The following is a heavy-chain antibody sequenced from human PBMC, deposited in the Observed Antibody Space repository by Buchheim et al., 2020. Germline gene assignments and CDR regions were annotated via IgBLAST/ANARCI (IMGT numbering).Heavy chain of an antibody. J-gene: IGHJ6*02. CDR3: AKDVLMVYATLYYYYGMDV. D-gene: IGHD2-8*01. CDR1: GFTFSSYG. Sequence: QVQLVESGGGVVQPGRSLRLSCAASGFTFSSYGMHWVRQAPGKGLEGVAFIRYDGSNKYYAVSVKGRFTISRDNSKNTLYLQMNSLRAEDTAVYYCAKDVLMVYATLYYYYGMDVWGQGTT. V-gene: IGHV3-30*02. CDR2: IRYDGSNK.